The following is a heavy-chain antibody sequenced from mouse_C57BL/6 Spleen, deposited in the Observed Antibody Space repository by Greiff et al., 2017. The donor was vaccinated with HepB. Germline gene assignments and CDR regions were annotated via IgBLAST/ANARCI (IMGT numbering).Heavy chain of an antibody. V-gene: IGHV1-80*01. CDR3: ARGWLDWDYFDY. D-gene: IGHD4-1*01. Sequence: QVQLKQSGAELVKPGASVKISCKASGYAFSSYWMNWVKQRPGKGLEWIGQIYPGDGDTNYNGKFKGKATLTADKSSSKAYMQLSSLTSEDSAVYFCARGWLDWDYFDYWGQGTTLTVSS. CDR1: GYAFSSYW. J-gene: IGHJ2*01. CDR2: IYPGDGDT.